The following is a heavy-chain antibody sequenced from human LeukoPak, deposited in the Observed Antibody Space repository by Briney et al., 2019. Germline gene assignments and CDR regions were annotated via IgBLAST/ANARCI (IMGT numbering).Heavy chain of an antibody. V-gene: IGHV4-61*02. J-gene: IGHJ2*01. D-gene: IGHD2-2*01. CDR2: IYTSGST. Sequence: SETLSLTCTVSGGSISSGSYYWSWIRQPAGKGLEWIGRIYTSGSTNYNPSLKSRVTISVDTSKNQFSLKLSSVTAADTAVYYCARSDRDIVVVPAAPGATSYWYFDLWGRGTLVTVSS. CDR1: GGSISSGSYY. CDR3: ARSDRDIVVVPAAPGATSYWYFDL.